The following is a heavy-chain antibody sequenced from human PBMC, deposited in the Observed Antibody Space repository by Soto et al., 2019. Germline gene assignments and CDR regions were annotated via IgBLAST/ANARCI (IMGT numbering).Heavy chain of an antibody. J-gene: IGHJ4*02. CDR3: ARESEDLTSNFDY. CDR1: GFMFSAYW. Sequence: GGSLRLSCAASGFMFSAYWMSWVRQAPGKGLEWVANIHGDGGKIYYADSVKGRFTISRDNAKSSLYLQMNSLRAEDTAVYYCARESEDLTSNFDYWGQGTLVTVSS. V-gene: IGHV3-7*01. CDR2: IHGDGGKI.